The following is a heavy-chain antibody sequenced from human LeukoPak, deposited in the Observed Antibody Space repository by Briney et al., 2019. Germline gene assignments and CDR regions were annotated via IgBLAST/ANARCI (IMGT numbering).Heavy chain of an antibody. CDR2: IWYDGSNK. J-gene: IGHJ4*02. V-gene: IGHV3-33*01. CDR3: AREIAAAWYYFDY. CDR1: GFTFSSYG. Sequence: GRSLRLSCAASGFTFSSYGMHWVRQAPGKGLEWVAVIWYDGSNKYYADSVKGRFTVSRDNSKNTLYLQMNSLRAEDTAVYYCAREIAAAWYYFDYWGQGTLVTVSS. D-gene: IGHD6-13*01.